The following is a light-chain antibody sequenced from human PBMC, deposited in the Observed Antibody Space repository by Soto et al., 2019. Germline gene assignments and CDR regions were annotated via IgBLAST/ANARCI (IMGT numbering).Light chain of an antibody. Sequence: EILMTQSPLTLSVSAGEGATLSCRASQNINSNLAWYQQRPGQAPRVLIYGASSRASGIPDRFNGSGYGTDFTLTINRLEPDDFAVYYCQQYKDWPPLTFGGGTRVESK. J-gene: IGKJ4*01. CDR3: QQYKDWPPLT. CDR2: GAS. CDR1: QNINSN. V-gene: IGKV3D-15*01.